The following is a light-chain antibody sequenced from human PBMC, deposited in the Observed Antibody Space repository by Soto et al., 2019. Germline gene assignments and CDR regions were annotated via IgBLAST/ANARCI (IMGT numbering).Light chain of an antibody. CDR3: QQLNTYPIT. Sequence: IPLTQSPSSLSASVGDRVTITCRASQGISSYLAWYQQKPGKAPKLLIYVASTLEGGVPFRFSGSGSGTDFSRTISSLQPEDLATYYCQQLNTYPITVGQGTRLEI. CDR2: VAS. CDR1: QGISSY. J-gene: IGKJ5*01. V-gene: IGKV1-9*01.